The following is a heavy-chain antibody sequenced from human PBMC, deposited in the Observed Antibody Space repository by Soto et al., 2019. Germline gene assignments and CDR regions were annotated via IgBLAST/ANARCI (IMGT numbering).Heavy chain of an antibody. CDR3: AHRVLRAVFGLVTTTAIYFDF. Sequence: QITLNESGPTVVNPTEPLTLTCTFSGFSLTTSGVGVGWVRHSPGKAPEWLAFIYWDDDKRYSTSLKSMLTITKDTSKNQVVLTMANVDPADTATYYCAHRVLRAVFGLVTTTAIYFDFWGQGTPVVVSS. CDR1: GFSLTTSGVG. CDR2: IYWDDDK. V-gene: IGHV2-5*02. D-gene: IGHD3-3*01. J-gene: IGHJ4*02.